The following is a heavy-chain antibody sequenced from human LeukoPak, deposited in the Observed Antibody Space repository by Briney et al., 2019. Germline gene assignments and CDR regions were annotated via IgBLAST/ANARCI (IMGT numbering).Heavy chain of an antibody. J-gene: IGHJ4*02. CDR1: KFTFSTAW. D-gene: IGHD2-21*02. Sequence: GSLRLSCAASKFTFSTAWMSWVRQAPGKGPEWVSSISSSSSYIYYADSVKGRFTISRDNAKNTVFLQMDSLRGEDTAVYYCASRVVTSFDYWGQGTLVTVSS. CDR2: ISSSSSYI. CDR3: ASRVVTSFDY. V-gene: IGHV3-21*01.